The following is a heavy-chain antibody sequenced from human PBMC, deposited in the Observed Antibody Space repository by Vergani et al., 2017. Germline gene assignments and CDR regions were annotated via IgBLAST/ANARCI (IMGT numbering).Heavy chain of an antibody. D-gene: IGHD2-15*01. CDR1: GGSISAGYYF. V-gene: IGHV4-61*02. J-gene: IGHJ3*01. Sequence: QVQLQASGPGRVKPSQTLSLTCTMSGGSISAGYYFWSWIRQPAGKGLEGLGHISASGNASHSPSLKTRVSMSVDTSKNQFSLTVTSVTGADTAIYFCARRSGGYYSGGKVHPLRTAFDVWGHGTVVTVAS. CDR3: ARRSGGYYSGGKVHPLRTAFDV. CDR2: ISASGNA.